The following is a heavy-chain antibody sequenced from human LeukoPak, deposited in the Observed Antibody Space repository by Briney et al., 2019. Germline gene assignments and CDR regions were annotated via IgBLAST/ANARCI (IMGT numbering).Heavy chain of an antibody. D-gene: IGHD1-1*01. Sequence: NPGGSLRLSWVASGFPLSDFYMAWVRQAPGKGLQWISYISSASTYTGYADSVKGRFTTSRDNVENSVYLRMDSLRAEDTAFYYCVRCPPGVKPLDGFYFDYWGRGTLVTVSS. CDR3: VRCPPGVKPLDGFYFDY. CDR2: ISSASTYT. J-gene: IGHJ4*02. V-gene: IGHV3-11*03. CDR1: GFPLSDFY.